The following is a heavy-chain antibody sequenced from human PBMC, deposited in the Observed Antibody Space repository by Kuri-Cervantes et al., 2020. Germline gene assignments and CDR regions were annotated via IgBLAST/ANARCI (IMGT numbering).Heavy chain of an antibody. Sequence: SETLSLTCAVSGDSISSSDWWSWVRQPPGKGLEWIGEIYHSGSTNYNPSLKSRVTISVDTSKNQFSLKLSSVTAADTAVYYCADDYVWGSYLQNWGQGTLVTVSS. D-gene: IGHD3-16*02. V-gene: IGHV4-4*02. CDR3: ADDYVWGSYLQN. J-gene: IGHJ1*01. CDR2: IYHSGST. CDR1: GDSISSSDW.